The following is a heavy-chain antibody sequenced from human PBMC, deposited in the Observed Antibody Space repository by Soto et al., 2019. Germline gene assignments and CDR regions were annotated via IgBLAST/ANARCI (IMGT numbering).Heavy chain of an antibody. CDR1: GGSISSSSYY. V-gene: IGHV4-30-2*01. D-gene: IGHD3-22*01. CDR3: ASLQRDYYDSSGYYLRY. CDR2: IYHSGST. J-gene: IGHJ4*02. Sequence: SETLSLTCAVSGGSISSSSYYWGWIRQPPGKGLEWIGYIYHSGSTYYNPSLKSRVTISVDRSKNQFSLKLSSVTAADTAVYYFASLQRDYYDSSGYYLRYWGQGTLVTVSS.